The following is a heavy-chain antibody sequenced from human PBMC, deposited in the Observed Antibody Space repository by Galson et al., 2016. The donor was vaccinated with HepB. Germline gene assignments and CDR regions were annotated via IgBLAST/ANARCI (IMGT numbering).Heavy chain of an antibody. V-gene: IGHV3-23*01. Sequence: SLRLSCAASGVAFTSYAMTWVRQVPGKGLEWVSSTTGSGGDTYYVDSVKGRFSISRDNSKNTLYLQMKSLRAEDTAVYYCARIIRGPKPGAFDMWGQGTVVIISS. CDR3: ARIIRGPKPGAFDM. J-gene: IGHJ3*02. CDR1: GVAFTSYA. CDR2: TTGSGGDT. D-gene: IGHD3-10*01.